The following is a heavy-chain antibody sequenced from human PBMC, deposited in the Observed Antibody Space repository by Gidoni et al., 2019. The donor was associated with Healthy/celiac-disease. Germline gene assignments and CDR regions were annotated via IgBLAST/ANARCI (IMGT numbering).Heavy chain of an antibody. D-gene: IGHD6-13*01. CDR3: ARDNSSSWYVFSP. V-gene: IGHV3-11*01. CDR1: GFPLSAYY. J-gene: IGHJ5*02. CDR2: ISSSGSTI. Sequence: QVQLVESGGGLVKPGGSLSLSCSASGFPLSAYYMSWIRQAPGKGLEWVSYISSSGSTIYYADSVKGRFTISRDNAKNSLYLQMNSLRAEDTAVYYCARDNSSSWYVFSPWGQGTLVTVSS.